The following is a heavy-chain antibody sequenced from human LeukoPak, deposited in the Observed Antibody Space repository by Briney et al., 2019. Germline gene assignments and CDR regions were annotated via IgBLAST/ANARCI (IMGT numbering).Heavy chain of an antibody. J-gene: IGHJ3*02. CDR3: AKAESGGVIAVACDI. CDR2: IYSGGST. Sequence: GGSLGLSCAASGFTVSSNYMSWVRQAPGKGLEWVSVIYSGGSTYYADSVKGRFTISRDNSKNTLYLQMNSLRAEDTALYYCAKAESGGVIAVACDIWGQGTMVTVSS. V-gene: IGHV3-53*05. D-gene: IGHD6-19*01. CDR1: GFTVSSNY.